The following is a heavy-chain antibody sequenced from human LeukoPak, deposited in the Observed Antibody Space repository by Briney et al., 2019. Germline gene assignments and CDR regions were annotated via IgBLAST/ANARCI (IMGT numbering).Heavy chain of an antibody. Sequence: GESLKISCKGSGYSFTSYWIGWVRQMPGKGLEWMGIIYPGDSDTRYNPSFQGQVTISADKSISTAYLQWSSLKASDTAMYYCARRTTVTCDAFDIWGQGTMVTVSS. CDR1: GYSFTSYW. CDR2: IYPGDSDT. J-gene: IGHJ3*02. D-gene: IGHD4-17*01. CDR3: ARRTTVTCDAFDI. V-gene: IGHV5-51*01.